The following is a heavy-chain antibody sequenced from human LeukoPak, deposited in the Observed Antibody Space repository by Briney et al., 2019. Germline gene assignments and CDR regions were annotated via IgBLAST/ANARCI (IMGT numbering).Heavy chain of an antibody. J-gene: IGHJ4*02. CDR2: ISYGGDNK. V-gene: IGHV3-30-3*01. CDR3: AKDLGRYRNNYFDY. D-gene: IGHD1-26*01. CDR1: GFTFSSYA. Sequence: GGSLRLSCAASGFTFSSYAMHWVRQAPGKGLEWVAIISYGGDNKYYADSVKGRFTISRDNSKNTLYLQMNSLRAEDTAVYYCAKDLGRYRNNYFDYWGQGTLVTVSS.